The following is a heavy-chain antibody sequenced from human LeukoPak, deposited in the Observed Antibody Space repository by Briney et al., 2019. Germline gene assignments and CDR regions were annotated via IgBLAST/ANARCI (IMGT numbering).Heavy chain of an antibody. CDR3: ARVNVVVTAIPYYFDY. J-gene: IGHJ4*02. Sequence: GESLKISCKGSGYSFTSYWIGWVRQMPGKGLEWMGIIYPGDSDTRYSPSFQGQVTISADKSISTAYLQWSSLKASDTATYYCARVNVVVTAIPYYFDYWGQGTLVTVSS. CDR1: GYSFTSYW. V-gene: IGHV5-51*01. CDR2: IYPGDSDT. D-gene: IGHD2-21*02.